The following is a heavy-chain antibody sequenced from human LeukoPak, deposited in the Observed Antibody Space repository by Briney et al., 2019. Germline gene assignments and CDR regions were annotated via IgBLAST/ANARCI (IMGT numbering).Heavy chain of an antibody. CDR1: GFTSSSYW. CDR3: PSLCVGYWSSTSRPFVAFNI. D-gene: IGHD2-2*01. Sequence: GGSLRLSCAASGFTSSSYWMHWVRQAPGKGLGWVSRINSDGSSTNYADSVKGRLTISRDNAKNTLYLHMNSLRAEDTAVYYCPSLCVGYWSSTSRPFVAFNIWGQGTM. CDR2: INSDGSST. V-gene: IGHV3-74*01. J-gene: IGHJ3*02.